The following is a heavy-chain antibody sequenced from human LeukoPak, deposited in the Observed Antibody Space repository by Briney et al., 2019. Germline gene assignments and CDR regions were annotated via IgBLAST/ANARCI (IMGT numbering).Heavy chain of an antibody. D-gene: IGHD2-2*01. J-gene: IGHJ6*03. CDR2: IYYSGSS. CDR3: ARGLGYCTSTSCYGPGYYYYYMDV. Sequence: SETLSLTCTASGCSFSSYYWSWIRQPPGKGLEWISHIYYSGSSKCNPSLKSRVAISLDPSKKQFSLKLISVTAADTAVYYCARGLGYCTSTSCYGPGYYYYYMDVWGKGTTVTVSS. V-gene: IGHV4-59*01. CDR1: GCSFSSYY.